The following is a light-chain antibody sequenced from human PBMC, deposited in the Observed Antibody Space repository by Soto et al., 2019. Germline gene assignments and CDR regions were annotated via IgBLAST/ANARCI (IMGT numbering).Light chain of an antibody. V-gene: IGLV2-14*03. CDR1: SSDVGGYNY. Sequence: QSVLTQPASVSGSPGQSITISCSGTSSDVGGYNYVSWYQQHPGKVPKLMIYDVSDRPSGVSSRFSASKSGNTASLTISGLQAEDEADYYCASYTRSNSDLVGTGTKVTVL. CDR3: ASYTRSNSDL. CDR2: DVS. J-gene: IGLJ1*01.